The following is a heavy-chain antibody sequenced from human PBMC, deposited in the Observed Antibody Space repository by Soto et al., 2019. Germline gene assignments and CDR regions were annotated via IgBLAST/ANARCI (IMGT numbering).Heavy chain of an antibody. J-gene: IGHJ5*02. CDR2: IGAYNGNT. CDR1: GYNFNTYG. V-gene: IGHV1-18*01. D-gene: IGHD6-13*01. Sequence: QVQLVQSGAEVKKPGASVKVPCKASGYNFNTYGLSWVRQAPGQGLEWVGWIGAYNGNTKYAQNFHGRVTITTDTSTRTAYMELRSLTSDDTAVYYCARWSSTWPDNWFDPWGQGTLVTVSS. CDR3: ARWSSTWPDNWFDP.